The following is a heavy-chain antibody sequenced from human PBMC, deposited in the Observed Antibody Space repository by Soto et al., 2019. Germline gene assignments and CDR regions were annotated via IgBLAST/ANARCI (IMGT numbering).Heavy chain of an antibody. D-gene: IGHD2-21*02. Sequence: QITLKESGPTLVKPTQTLTLTCTLSGFSHSTSGVAVGWIRQPPGQALEWLGHIYWNDDEYYSTSLKSRLSLSKDTSQNQGVLTMTHVDPLDTGTYYCARLLTAALFSYDLWGQGTLVTVSS. CDR1: GFSHSTSGVA. V-gene: IGHV2-5*01. J-gene: IGHJ5*02. CDR3: ARLLTAALFSYDL. CDR2: IYWNDDE.